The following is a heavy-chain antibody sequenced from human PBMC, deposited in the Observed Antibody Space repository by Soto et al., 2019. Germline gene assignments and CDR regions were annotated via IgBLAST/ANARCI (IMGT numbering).Heavy chain of an antibody. CDR3: ARGAYYGGSWFDP. Sequence: PSETLSLTCTVSGGYISSYYWSWIRQPPGKGLEWIGYIYYSGSTNYNPSLKSRVTISVDTSKNQFSLKLSSVTAADTAVYYCARGAYYGGSWFDPWGQGTLVTVSS. CDR1: GGYISSYY. D-gene: IGHD3-3*01. J-gene: IGHJ5*02. V-gene: IGHV4-59*01. CDR2: IYYSGST.